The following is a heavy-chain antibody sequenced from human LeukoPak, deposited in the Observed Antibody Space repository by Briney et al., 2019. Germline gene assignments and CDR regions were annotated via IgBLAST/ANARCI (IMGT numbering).Heavy chain of an antibody. D-gene: IGHD3-10*01. CDR2: IYYSGST. J-gene: IGHJ4*02. CDR1: GGSISSYY. V-gene: IGHV4-59*01. CDR3: ARFRRESHGSGSYYTVNDYFDY. Sequence: SETLSLTCTVSGGSISSYYWSWIRQPPGQGLEWIGYIYYSGSTNYNPSLKIRVTISVDTSKNRFSLKLSSVTAADTAVYFCARFRRESHGSGSYYTVNDYFDYWGQGTLVTVSS.